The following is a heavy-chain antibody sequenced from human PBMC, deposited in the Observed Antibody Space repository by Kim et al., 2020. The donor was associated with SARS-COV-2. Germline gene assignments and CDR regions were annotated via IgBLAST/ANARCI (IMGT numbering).Heavy chain of an antibody. V-gene: IGHV3-30*18. CDR1: GFNFNNYA. D-gene: IGHD3-10*01. Sequence: GGSLRLSCTASGFNFNNYAMHWVRQSPGKGLEWVAVISYEGSKKFYAGSLKGRFTVSRDYSNNTLFLQMNSLSAEDTAIYYCAKVRQIFWLGDGRGGFDLWGKETRVTISS. CDR3: AKVRQIFWLGDGRGGFDL. J-gene: IGHJ3*01. CDR2: ISYEGSKK.